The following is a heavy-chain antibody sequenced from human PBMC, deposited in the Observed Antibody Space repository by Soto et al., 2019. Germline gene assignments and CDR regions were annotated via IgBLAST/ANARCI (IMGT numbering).Heavy chain of an antibody. Sequence: QEQLVESGGGVVQPGRSLRLSCAASGFTLSSFGIHWVRQAPGKGLEWVAVIRHDGSQTNYVDSVKGRFTISRDNYSNTVFLQMDSLRAEDTAVYRCARDFITGATYSGPSYYHMDVWGRGTTVTVSS. CDR3: ARDFITGATYSGPSYYHMDV. V-gene: IGHV3-33*01. CDR2: IRHDGSQT. J-gene: IGHJ6*01. CDR1: GFTLSSFG. D-gene: IGHD1-20*01.